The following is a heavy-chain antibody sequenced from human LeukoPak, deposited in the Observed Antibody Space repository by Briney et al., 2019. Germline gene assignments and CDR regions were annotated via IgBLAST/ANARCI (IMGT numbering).Heavy chain of an antibody. Sequence: SGGSLRLSCAASGFTFINAWMAWVRQAPGKGLEWVGFIRSKAYGGTTEYAASVKGRFTISRDDSKSIAYLQMNSLKTEDTAVYYCTRGGGYYYYYMDVWGKGTTVTVSS. V-gene: IGHV3-49*04. CDR2: IRSKAYGGTT. J-gene: IGHJ6*03. CDR3: TRGGGYYYYYMDV. D-gene: IGHD3-16*01. CDR1: GFTFINAW.